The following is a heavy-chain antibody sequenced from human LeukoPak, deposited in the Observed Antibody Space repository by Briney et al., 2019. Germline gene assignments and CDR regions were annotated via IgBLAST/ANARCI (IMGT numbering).Heavy chain of an antibody. J-gene: IGHJ4*02. Sequence: GRSLRLSCAASGFTFSSYAMHWVRQAPGKGLEWVAVISYDGSNKYYADSVRGRFTISRDNSKNTLYLQMNSLRAEDTAVYYCARDTTGDYWGQGTLVTVSS. CDR3: ARDTTGDY. D-gene: IGHD1-14*01. CDR2: ISYDGSNK. V-gene: IGHV3-30*04. CDR1: GFTFSSYA.